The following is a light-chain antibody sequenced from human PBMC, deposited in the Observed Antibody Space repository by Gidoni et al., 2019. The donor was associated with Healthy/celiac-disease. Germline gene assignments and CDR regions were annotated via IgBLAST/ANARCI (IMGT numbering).Light chain of an antibody. CDR1: SSYVGGYHQ. CDR2: DVS. J-gene: IGLJ1*01. CDR3: CSYAGSYTLDV. V-gene: IGLV2-11*01. Sequence: QSALNKPRSVSGSSGQSVTISCTGTSSYVGGYHQVSWYQQHPGKAPKLMNYDVSRRPSGVPDRVSGSKSVNTASLTISGLQAEDDADYYCCSYAGSYTLDVFGTGTKVTVL.